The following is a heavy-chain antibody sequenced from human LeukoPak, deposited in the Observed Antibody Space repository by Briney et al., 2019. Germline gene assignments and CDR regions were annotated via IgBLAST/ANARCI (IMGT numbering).Heavy chain of an antibody. D-gene: IGHD3-10*02. V-gene: IGHV3-9*01. Sequence: GGSLRLSCAASGFTFDDYAMHWVRQAPGKGLEWVSGISWNSGSIGYADSVKGRFTISRDNAKNSLYLQMNSLRAGDTAVYYCAELGITMIGGVWGKGTTVTISS. CDR3: AELGITMIGGV. CDR1: GFTFDDYA. CDR2: ISWNSGSI. J-gene: IGHJ6*04.